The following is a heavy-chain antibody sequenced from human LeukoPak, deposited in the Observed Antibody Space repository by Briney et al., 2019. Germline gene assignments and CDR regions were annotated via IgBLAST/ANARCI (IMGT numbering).Heavy chain of an antibody. CDR2: VSKSSDYI. Sequence: PGGSLRLSCAASGFTFNSYTMNWVRQAPGKGLEWVSCVSKSSDYIYYADSVRGRFTISRDNAKNLVYLEMNSLRAEDTGVYYCVREEDSRAIRTSDGLDVWGEGTTVTVSP. J-gene: IGHJ6*04. V-gene: IGHV3-21*01. CDR3: VREEDSRAIRTSDGLDV. D-gene: IGHD3-22*01. CDR1: GFTFNSYT.